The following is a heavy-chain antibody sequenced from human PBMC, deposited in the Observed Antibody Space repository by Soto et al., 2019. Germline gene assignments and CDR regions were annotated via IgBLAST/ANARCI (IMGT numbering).Heavy chain of an antibody. CDR1: GYTFTSYY. D-gene: IGHD3-3*01. V-gene: IGHV1-46*01. CDR3: ARTIWSGYSSLDY. J-gene: IGHJ4*02. CDR2: INPSGGKT. Sequence: GASVKVSCKASGYTFTSYYLHWVRQAPGQGLEWMGIINPSGGKTGYAQKFQGRVTMTSDTSTSTVPMELSSLRSEDTAVYYCARTIWSGYSSLDYWGQGTRVTVS.